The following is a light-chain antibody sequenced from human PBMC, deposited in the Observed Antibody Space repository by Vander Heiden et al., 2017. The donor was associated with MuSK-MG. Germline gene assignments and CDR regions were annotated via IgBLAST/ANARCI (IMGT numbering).Light chain of an antibody. CDR2: DVS. CDR3: SSYTSSSTLGV. V-gene: IGLV2-14*01. CDR1: SSDVGGYNY. J-gene: IGLJ2*01. Sequence: QSALTQPASVSVCPCPSITISCTATSSDVGGYNYVCWYQQHPGKAPKLMIYDVSNRPSGVSNRFSGSKSGNTASLTISGLQAEDEADYYCSSYTSSSTLGVFGGGTKLTVL.